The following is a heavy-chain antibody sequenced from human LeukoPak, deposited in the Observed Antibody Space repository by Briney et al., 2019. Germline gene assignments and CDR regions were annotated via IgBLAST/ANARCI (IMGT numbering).Heavy chain of an antibody. D-gene: IGHD4-23*01. J-gene: IGHJ6*02. V-gene: IGHV1-69*13. CDR1: GYTFTSYG. CDR3: SKASVAVVTPHFYYYGMDV. CDR2: IIPIFGTA. Sequence: SVKVSCKASGYTFTSYGISWVRQAPGQGLEWMGGIIPIFGTANYAQKFQGRVTITADESTSTAYMELSSLRSEDTAVYYCSKASVAVVTPHFYYYGMDVWGQGTTVTVSS.